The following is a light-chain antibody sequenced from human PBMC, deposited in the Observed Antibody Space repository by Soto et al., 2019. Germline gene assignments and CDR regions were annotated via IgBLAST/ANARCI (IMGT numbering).Light chain of an antibody. V-gene: IGKV1-17*03. J-gene: IGKJ1*01. Sequence: DIQMTQSPSAMSASVGDRVIITCRASQGISNRLAWFQLKPGTVPKRLIYGSSFLETGVPSGFSGGGSGTEFSLTITSLQAEDFATYYCLQYRSFPRTFGQGTKVDIK. CDR3: LQYRSFPRT. CDR2: GSS. CDR1: QGISNR.